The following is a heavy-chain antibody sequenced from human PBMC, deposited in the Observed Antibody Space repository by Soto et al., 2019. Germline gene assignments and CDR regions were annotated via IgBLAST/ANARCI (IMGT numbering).Heavy chain of an antibody. D-gene: IGHD3-10*01. J-gene: IGHJ3*02. Sequence: SDTLALTGTINFGSISSDYWSWIRQPPGKGLEWIGYIYYSGSTNYNPSLKSRVTISVDTSKNQFSLKLISVTAADTAVYYCARRYGSFFDIWGQGTMVT. V-gene: IGHV4-59*08. CDR2: IYYSGST. CDR1: FGSISSDY. CDR3: ARRYGSFFDI.